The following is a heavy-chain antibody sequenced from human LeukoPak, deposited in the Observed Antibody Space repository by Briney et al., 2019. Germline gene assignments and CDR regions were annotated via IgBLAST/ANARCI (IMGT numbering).Heavy chain of an antibody. D-gene: IGHD1-26*01. CDR2: IYYTGST. Sequence: SETLSLTCTVSGGSISTYFWSWIRQPPGRGLEWIGYIYYTGSTNYNPSLKSRVTISVDTSKNQFSLKLSSVTAADTAVYYCAREVRVGATSLIDYWGQGTLVTVSS. V-gene: IGHV4-59*01. CDR1: GGSISTYF. CDR3: AREVRVGATSLIDY. J-gene: IGHJ4*02.